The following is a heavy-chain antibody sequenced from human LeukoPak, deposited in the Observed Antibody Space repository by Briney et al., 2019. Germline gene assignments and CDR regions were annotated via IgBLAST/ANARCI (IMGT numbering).Heavy chain of an antibody. CDR1: GYTFTGYY. D-gene: IGHD2-2*02. Sequence: EASVKVSCKASGYTFTGYYMHWVRQAPGQGLEWMGRINPNSGGTNYAQKFQGRVTMTRDTSISTAYMELSRLRSDDTAVYYCARARSPRIPEEEPDYYYGMDVWGQGTTVTVSS. J-gene: IGHJ6*02. CDR2: INPNSGGT. V-gene: IGHV1-2*06. CDR3: ARARSPRIPEEEPDYYYGMDV.